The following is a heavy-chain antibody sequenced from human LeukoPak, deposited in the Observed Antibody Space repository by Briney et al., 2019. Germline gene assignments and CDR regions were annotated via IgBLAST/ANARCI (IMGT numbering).Heavy chain of an antibody. D-gene: IGHD6-19*01. CDR3: AKDHLPGIVVADRDY. CDR1: GFTVSRNY. V-gene: IGHV3-23*01. J-gene: IGHJ4*02. CDR2: ISGSGGTT. Sequence: GGSLRLSCAASGFTVSRNYMSWVRQAPGKGLEWVSAISGSGGTTYYADSVKGRFTISRDNSKNTLYLQINSLRGEDTAVYYCAKDHLPGIVVADRDYWGQGTLVTVSS.